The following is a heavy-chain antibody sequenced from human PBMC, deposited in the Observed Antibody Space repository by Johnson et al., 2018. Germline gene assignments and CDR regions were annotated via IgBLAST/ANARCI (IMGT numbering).Heavy chain of an antibody. V-gene: IGHV3-48*04. J-gene: IGHJ6*03. Sequence: VQLVESGGGLVQPGGSLRLSCAASGFTFSSYWMSWVRQAPGKGLEWVSYISSSGSTIYYADSVKGRFTISRDNAKNSLYLQMNSLRAEDTGVYYCARERYCSGGSCLLNMDVWGKGTTVTVSS. CDR3: ARERYCSGGSCLLNMDV. D-gene: IGHD2-15*01. CDR2: ISSSGSTI. CDR1: GFTFSSYW.